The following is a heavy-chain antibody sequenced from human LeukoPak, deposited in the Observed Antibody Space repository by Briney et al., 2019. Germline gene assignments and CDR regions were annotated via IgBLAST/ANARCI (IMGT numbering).Heavy chain of an antibody. J-gene: IGHJ4*02. Sequence: PGGSLRLSCAASGFTFSSYWMSWVRQAPGKGLEWVANIKQEGSEKYYVDSVEGRFTISRDNAKNSLYLQMNNLRAEDTAVYYCARLVREVTNFESWGQGTLVTVSS. D-gene: IGHD3-10*01. CDR2: IKQEGSEK. CDR1: GFTFSSYW. V-gene: IGHV3-7*01. CDR3: ARLVREVTNFES.